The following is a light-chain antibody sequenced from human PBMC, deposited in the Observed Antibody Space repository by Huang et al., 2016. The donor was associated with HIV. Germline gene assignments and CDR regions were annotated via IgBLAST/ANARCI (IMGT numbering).Light chain of an antibody. Sequence: DIQMTQSPSSVSASVGDIVTITWRASQGISGWLAWYQQKPGKAPNLLIYAASSLQSGVPARFSGSGSGTDFTLTISSLQPEDFATYYCQQANSFPFTFGGGTKVEIK. CDR1: QGISGW. CDR3: QQANSFPFT. V-gene: IGKV1-12*02. J-gene: IGKJ4*01. CDR2: AAS.